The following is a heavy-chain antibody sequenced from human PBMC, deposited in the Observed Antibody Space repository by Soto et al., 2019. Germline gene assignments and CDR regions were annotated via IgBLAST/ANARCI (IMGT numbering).Heavy chain of an antibody. D-gene: IGHD1-26*01. Sequence: ASVKVSCKASGYTFTSYAMHWVRQAPGQRLEWMGWINAGNGNTKYSQKFQGRVTITRDTSASTAYMELSSLRSEDTAVYYCARERGSGSYYNWFDPWGQGSVVTVSS. CDR1: GYTFTSYA. J-gene: IGHJ5*02. CDR2: INAGNGNT. CDR3: ARERGSGSYYNWFDP. V-gene: IGHV1-3*01.